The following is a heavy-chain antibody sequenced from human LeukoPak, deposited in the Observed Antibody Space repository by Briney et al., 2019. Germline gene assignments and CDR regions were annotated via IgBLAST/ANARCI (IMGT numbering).Heavy chain of an antibody. J-gene: IGHJ4*02. V-gene: IGHV3-66*02. D-gene: IGHD3-22*01. Sequence: PGGSLRLSCAASGFTVSSNYMSWVRQAPGKGLEWVSVIYSGGSTYYADSVKGRFTISRDNSKNTLYLQMNSLRAEDTAVYYCARMDDSSCHSSDYWGQGTLVTVSS. CDR3: ARMDDSSCHSSDY. CDR2: IYSGGST. CDR1: GFTVSSNY.